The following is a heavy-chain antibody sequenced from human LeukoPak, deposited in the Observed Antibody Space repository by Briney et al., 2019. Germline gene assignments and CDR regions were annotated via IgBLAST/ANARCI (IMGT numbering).Heavy chain of an antibody. D-gene: IGHD3-10*01. V-gene: IGHV3-9*02. CDR3: TEEQAKGGGGDAIDI. J-gene: IGHJ3*02. CDR2: NSWNRGGI. Sequence: SLRLSCALSGLIPDVYSMHWVRQAPGKGLEWVSGNSWNRGGIGYAESVKARLTISRDNAKTSLYLKMNSRRAEETALYYCTEEQAKGGGGDAIDIWGEGTMVTVSS. CDR1: GLIPDVYS.